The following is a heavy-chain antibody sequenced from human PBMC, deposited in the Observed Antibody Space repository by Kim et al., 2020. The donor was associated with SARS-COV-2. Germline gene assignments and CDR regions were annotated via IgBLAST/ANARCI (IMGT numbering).Heavy chain of an antibody. J-gene: IGHJ6*02. Sequence: SVKRRFTISRDTSKITLYLQMNSLRAEDTAVYYCAKDKTVSGYYYYGMDVWGQGTTVTVSS. CDR3: AKDKTVSGYYYYGMDV. D-gene: IGHD3-3*01. V-gene: IGHV3-30*02.